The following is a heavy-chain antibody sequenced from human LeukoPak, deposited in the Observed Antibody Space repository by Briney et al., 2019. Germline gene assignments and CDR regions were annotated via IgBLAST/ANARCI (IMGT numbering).Heavy chain of an antibody. CDR3: AKDRGRVAATRIDY. V-gene: IGHV3-23*01. CDR1: GFTFSSYA. J-gene: IGHJ4*02. CDR2: ISGSGDNT. Sequence: GGSLRLSCAASGFTFSSYAMSWVRQAPGKGLEWVSGISGSGDNTYYVDSVKGRFTISRDNSKNTLYLQMHSLRAEDTAVYYCAKDRGRVAATRIDYWGQGTLVTVSS. D-gene: IGHD1-26*01.